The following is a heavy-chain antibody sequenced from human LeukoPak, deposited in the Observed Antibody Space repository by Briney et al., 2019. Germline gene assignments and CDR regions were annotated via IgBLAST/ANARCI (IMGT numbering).Heavy chain of an antibody. J-gene: IGHJ5*02. CDR3: ASSGWYSTPNWFDP. CDR2: MNQDGREK. Sequence: GGSLRLSCAASGFTFSSNWMSWVRQAPGKGLEWVANMNQDGREKYYVDSVKGRFTISRDNAKNSLYLQMNSLRAEDTAVYYCASSGWYSTPNWFDPWGQGTLVIVSS. V-gene: IGHV3-7*01. D-gene: IGHD6-19*01. CDR1: GFTFSSNW.